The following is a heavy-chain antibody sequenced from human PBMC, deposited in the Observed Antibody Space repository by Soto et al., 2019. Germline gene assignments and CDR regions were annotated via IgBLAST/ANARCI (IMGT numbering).Heavy chain of an antibody. Sequence: EVQLLESGGGLVQPGGSLRLSCAASGFTFSSYAMSWVRQAPGKGLEWVSAISGSGGSTYYADSVKGRFTISRDNSKNTLYLQMNSLRAEDTAVYYCAKYAAGTTCPTLKYWYFDLWGRGTLVTVSS. CDR3: AKYAAGTTCPTLKYWYFDL. V-gene: IGHV3-23*01. CDR2: ISGSGGST. CDR1: GFTFSSYA. J-gene: IGHJ2*01. D-gene: IGHD1-1*01.